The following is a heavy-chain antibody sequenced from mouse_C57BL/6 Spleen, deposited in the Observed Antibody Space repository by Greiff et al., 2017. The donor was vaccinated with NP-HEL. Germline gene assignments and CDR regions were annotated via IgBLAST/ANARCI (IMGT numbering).Heavy chain of an antibody. CDR3: ARWNDYDRAWFAD. V-gene: IGHV1-82*01. CDR1: GYAFSSSW. CDR2: IYPGDGDT. Sequence: VQLQQSGPELVKPGASVKISCKASGYAFSSSWMNWVKQRPGKGLEWIGRIYPGDGDTNYNGKFKGKATLTADKSSSTAYMQLSSLTSEDSAVYFCARWNDYDRAWFADWGQGTLVTVSA. J-gene: IGHJ3*01. D-gene: IGHD2-4*01.